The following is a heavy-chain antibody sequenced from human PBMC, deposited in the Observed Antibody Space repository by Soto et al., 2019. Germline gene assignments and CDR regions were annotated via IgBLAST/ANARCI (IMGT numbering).Heavy chain of an antibody. Sequence: PSETLSLTCTVSGGSISSYYWSWIRQPPGKGLEWIGYIYYSGSTNYNPSLKSRVTISVDTSKNQFSLKLSSVTAADTAVYYCARLHNTMVRGFDVWGQGTTVTVSS. J-gene: IGHJ6*02. CDR2: IYYSGST. V-gene: IGHV4-59*01. CDR3: ARLHNTMVRGFDV. CDR1: GGSISSYY. D-gene: IGHD3-10*01.